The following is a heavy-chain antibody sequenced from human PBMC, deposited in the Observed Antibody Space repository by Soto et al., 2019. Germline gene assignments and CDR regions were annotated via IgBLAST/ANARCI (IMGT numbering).Heavy chain of an antibody. CDR3: ARDLWGYCGVDCWPLDV. CDR2: LYNSGST. J-gene: IGHJ6*02. V-gene: IGHV4-59*01. Sequence: SETLSLTCTVSGGSISRYYWSWIRQSPGKGLEWIGYLYNSGSTVYNPSLKSRVTISVDASRNQFSLKMNSVTAADTAVYYCARDLWGYCGVDCWPLDVWGQGTTVT. D-gene: IGHD2-21*02. CDR1: GGSISRYY.